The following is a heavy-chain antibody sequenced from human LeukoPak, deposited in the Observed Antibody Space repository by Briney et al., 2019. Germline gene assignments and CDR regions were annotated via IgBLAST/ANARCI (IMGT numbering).Heavy chain of an antibody. CDR1: GGSISSGDYY. CDR2: IYYSGST. CDR3: ARETTLTGYASGLGFNY. D-gene: IGHD6-19*01. J-gene: IGHJ4*02. Sequence: NPSETLSLTCTVSGGSISSGDYYWSWIRQPPGKGLEWIGYIYYSGSTYYNPSLKSRVTISVDTSKNQFSLKLSSVTAADTAVYYCARETTLTGYASGLGFNYWGRGTLVTVSS. V-gene: IGHV4-30-4*01.